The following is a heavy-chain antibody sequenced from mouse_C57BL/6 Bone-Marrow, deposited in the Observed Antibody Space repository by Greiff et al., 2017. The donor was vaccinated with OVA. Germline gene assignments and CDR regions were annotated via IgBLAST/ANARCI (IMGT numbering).Heavy chain of an antibody. CDR2: SRNKANDYTT. D-gene: IGHD2-1*01. Sequence: DVHLVESGGGLVQPGGSLRLSCATSGFTFSDFYMEWVRQPPGKRLEWIAASRNKANDYTTEYSASVKGRFIVSRDTSQSILYLQMNALRAEDTAIYYCARDYGNWYFDVWGAGTTVTVSS. J-gene: IGHJ1*01. V-gene: IGHV7-1*02. CDR3: ARDYGNWYFDV. CDR1: GFTFSDFY.